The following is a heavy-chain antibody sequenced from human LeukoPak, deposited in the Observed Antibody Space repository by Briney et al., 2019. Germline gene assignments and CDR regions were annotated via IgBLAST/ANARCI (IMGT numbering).Heavy chain of an antibody. CDR3: ARGYFWDSSGYYSPHLDY. J-gene: IGHJ4*02. D-gene: IGHD3-22*01. Sequence: GGSLRLSCAASGFTFSSYAMHWVRQAPGKGLEWVAVISYDGSNKYYADSVKGRFTISRDNSKNTLYLQMNSLRAGDTAVYYCARGYFWDSSGYYSPHLDYWGQGTLVTVSS. CDR1: GFTFSSYA. V-gene: IGHV3-30*04. CDR2: ISYDGSNK.